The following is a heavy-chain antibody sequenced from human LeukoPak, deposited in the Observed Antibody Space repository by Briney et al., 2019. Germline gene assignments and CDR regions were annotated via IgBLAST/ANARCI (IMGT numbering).Heavy chain of an antibody. CDR2: ISSSSSYI. V-gene: IGHV3-21*01. Sequence: GGTLRLSCAASGFTFSSYGMNWVRQAPGKGLEWVSSISSSSSYIYYADSVKGRFTISRDNAKNSLYLQMNSLRAEDTAVYYCARDGRLAVADLWGQGTLVTVSS. J-gene: IGHJ1*01. D-gene: IGHD6-19*01. CDR1: GFTFSSYG. CDR3: ARDGRLAVADL.